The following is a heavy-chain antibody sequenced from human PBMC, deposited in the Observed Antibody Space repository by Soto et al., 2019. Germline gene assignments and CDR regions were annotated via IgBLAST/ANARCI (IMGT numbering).Heavy chain of an antibody. D-gene: IGHD2-8*02. Sequence: GGSLRLSCAVSGFTFSNYAMTWVRQAPGKGLEWVSVMSGNGGRILYADSVKGRFTISRDNSKDTLYLQMNSLRLEDTAVYYCVKDPVSGGTGGAWLDYWGQGTLVTVSS. CDR2: MSGNGGRI. J-gene: IGHJ4*02. CDR3: VKDPVSGGTGGAWLDY. V-gene: IGHV3-23*01. CDR1: GFTFSNYA.